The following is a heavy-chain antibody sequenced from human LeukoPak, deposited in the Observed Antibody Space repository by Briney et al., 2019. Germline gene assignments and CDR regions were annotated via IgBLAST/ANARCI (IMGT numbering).Heavy chain of an antibody. J-gene: IGHJ4*02. CDR3: ARGIGSLAFDY. Sequence: GGSLRLSCAASGFTFSSYSMNWVRQAPGKGLEWVSSISSSSSYIYYADSVKGRFTISRDNAKDSLYLQMNSLRAEDTAVYYCARGIGSLAFDYWGQGTLVTVSS. V-gene: IGHV3-21*01. CDR2: ISSSSSYI. CDR1: GFTFSSYS. D-gene: IGHD1-26*01.